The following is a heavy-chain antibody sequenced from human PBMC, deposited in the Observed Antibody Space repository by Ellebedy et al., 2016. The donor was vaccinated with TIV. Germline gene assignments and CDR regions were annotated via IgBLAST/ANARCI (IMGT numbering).Heavy chain of an antibody. CDR1: EFSFRSYE. Sequence: GESLKISCAASEFSFRSYEMNWVRQAPGMGLQWVSYISSSGTNINYADSVKGRFTISRDNAKNSLYLQMNSLRVEDTAVYYCARRPYCSGGSCGMDVWGQGTTVTVS. J-gene: IGHJ6*02. CDR3: ARRPYCSGGSCGMDV. V-gene: IGHV3-48*03. D-gene: IGHD2-15*01. CDR2: ISSSGTNI.